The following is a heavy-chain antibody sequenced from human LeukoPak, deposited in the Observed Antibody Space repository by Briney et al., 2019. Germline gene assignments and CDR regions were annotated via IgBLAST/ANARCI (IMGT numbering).Heavy chain of an antibody. J-gene: IGHJ6*03. V-gene: IGHV3-48*03. D-gene: IGHD2-2*01. CDR1: GFSFSSYR. CDR3: ASHPAMHYYYYYMDV. CDR2: ISSSGSTI. Sequence: PGGSLRLSCAASGFSFSSYRMNWVRQAPGKGLEWVSYISSSGSTIYYADSVKGRFTISRDNAKSSLYLQMNSLRAEDTAVYYCASHPAMHYYYYYMDVWGKGTTVTISS.